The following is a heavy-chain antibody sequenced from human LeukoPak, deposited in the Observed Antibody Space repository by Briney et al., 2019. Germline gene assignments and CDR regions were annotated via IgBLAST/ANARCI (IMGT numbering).Heavy chain of an antibody. CDR1: GGSFSAYH. V-gene: IGHV4-34*01. D-gene: IGHD2-15*01. CDR2: INHSGST. J-gene: IGHJ4*02. Sequence: SETLSLTCAVYGGSFSAYHWSWIRQPPGKGLEWIGEINHSGSTNYKPSLKSRVTISIDTSKNQFSLKLSSVTAADTAVYYCARSSRSCGGGSCYPLDYWGQGTLVTVSS. CDR3: ARSSRSCGGGSCYPLDY.